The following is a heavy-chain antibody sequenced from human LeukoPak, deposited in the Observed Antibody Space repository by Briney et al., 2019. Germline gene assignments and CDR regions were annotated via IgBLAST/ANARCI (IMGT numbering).Heavy chain of an antibody. CDR1: GFILSDHY. CDR2: TRNKANSYTT. J-gene: IGHJ5*02. Sequence: SGGSLRLSCAASGFILSDHYIDWARQAPGKGLEWVGRTRNKANSYTTEYAASVKGRFTISRDDPKNLLYLQMNSLKSEDTAVYYCGRSGRYRPSDLWGQGTLVTVSS. D-gene: IGHD1-26*01. V-gene: IGHV3-72*01. CDR3: GRSGRYRPSDL.